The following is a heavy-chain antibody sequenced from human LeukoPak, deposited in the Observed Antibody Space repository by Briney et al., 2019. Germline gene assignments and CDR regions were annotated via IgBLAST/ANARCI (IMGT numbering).Heavy chain of an antibody. J-gene: IGHJ6*03. CDR3: ASGSGSYRTPYYYMDV. V-gene: IGHV3-23*01. CDR1: GFTFSNFA. CDR2: ISGSGGST. D-gene: IGHD3-10*01. Sequence: GGSLRLSCAASGFTFSNFAMSWVRQAPGKGLEWVSTISGSGGSTFYADSVKGRFTISRDNSKNTLYLQMNSLRAEDTAVYYCASGSGSYRTPYYYMDVWGTGTTVTVSS.